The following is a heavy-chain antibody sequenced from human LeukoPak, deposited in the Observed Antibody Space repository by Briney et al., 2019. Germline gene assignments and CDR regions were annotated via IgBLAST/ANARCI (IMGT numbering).Heavy chain of an antibody. CDR3: ARCGLVGYCSGASALWAFDI. CDR2: ISSSGSTK. J-gene: IGHJ3*02. V-gene: IGHV3-48*03. D-gene: IGHD2-15*01. Sequence: GGSLRLSCAASGFTFSSYEMNWVRQAPGKGLEWLSYISSSGSTKYYADSVKGRFTISRDNSKNTLYLQMNSLRAEDTAVYYCARCGLVGYCSGASALWAFDIWGQGTMVTVSS. CDR1: GFTFSSYE.